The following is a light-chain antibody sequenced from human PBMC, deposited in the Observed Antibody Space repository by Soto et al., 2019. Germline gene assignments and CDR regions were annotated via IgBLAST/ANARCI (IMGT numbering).Light chain of an antibody. J-gene: IGKJ5*01. CDR2: AAS. CDR1: QGISNN. Sequence: DIQMTQSPSSLSASVGDRVTITCRASQGISNNLAWYQQKPGKVPKLLIYAASTLQSGVPSRFSGSGSGTDFTLTISSLQAEDVATYYCQKYNGAPQRTFGQGTRLEIK. V-gene: IGKV1-27*01. CDR3: QKYNGAPQRT.